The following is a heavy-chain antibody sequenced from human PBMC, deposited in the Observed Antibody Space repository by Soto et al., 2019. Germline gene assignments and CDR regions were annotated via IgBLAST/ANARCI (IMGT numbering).Heavy chain of an antibody. Sequence: QVQLVESGGGVVQPGRSLRLSCAASGFTFSSYGMHWVRQAPGKGLEWVAVIWYDGSNKYYADSVKGRFTISRDNSKNTLYLQMNSLRADDTDVYYCATPMINCSTTSCYAFYFQHWGHDTLVTVSS. CDR1: GFTFSSYG. CDR2: IWYDGSNK. D-gene: IGHD2-2*01. CDR3: ATPMINCSTTSCYAFYFQH. J-gene: IGHJ1*01. V-gene: IGHV3-33*01.